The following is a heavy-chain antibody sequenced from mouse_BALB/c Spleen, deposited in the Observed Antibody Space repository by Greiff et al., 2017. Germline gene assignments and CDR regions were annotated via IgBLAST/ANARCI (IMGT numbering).Heavy chain of an antibody. CDR3: ARAIYYCGNSAMDY. CDR2: ICNVACSN. J-gene: IGHJ4*01. D-gene: IGHD1-1*01. V-gene: IGHV5-15*02. Sequence: EVKLVESGGGLVQPGGSRKLSCAASGFTFSDYGMAWVRQAPGKGREWVAFICNVACSNYYADTVTGRYTIARENAKNTLYLEMSRLRSEDTAVYYCARAIYYCGNSAMDYWGQGTTVTVSS. CDR1: GFTFSDYG.